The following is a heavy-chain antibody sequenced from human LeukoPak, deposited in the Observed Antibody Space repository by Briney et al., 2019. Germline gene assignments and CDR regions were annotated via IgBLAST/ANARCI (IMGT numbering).Heavy chain of an antibody. CDR3: ARDTGGSGSYYPTFDY. D-gene: IGHD3-10*01. CDR1: GFTVSSNY. J-gene: IGHJ4*02. Sequence: GGSLRLSCAASGFTVSSNYMSWVRQAPGKGLEWVSAIYSGGSTYYADSVKGRFTISRDDSKNTLYLQMNSLRAEDTAVYYCARDTGGSGSYYPTFDYWGQGTLVTVSS. CDR2: IYSGGST. V-gene: IGHV3-53*01.